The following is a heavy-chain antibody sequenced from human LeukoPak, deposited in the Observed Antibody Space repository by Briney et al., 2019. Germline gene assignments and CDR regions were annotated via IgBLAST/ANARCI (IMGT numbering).Heavy chain of an antibody. CDR1: GFTFSSYG. Sequence: GGSLRLSCAASGFTFSSYGMHWLRQAPGKGLEWVAVISYDGSNKYYADSVKGRFTISRDNSKNTLYLQMNSLRAEDTAVYYCAKDSRGDDYWGQGTLVTVSS. V-gene: IGHV3-30*18. CDR2: ISYDGSNK. D-gene: IGHD2/OR15-2a*01. CDR3: AKDSRGDDY. J-gene: IGHJ4*02.